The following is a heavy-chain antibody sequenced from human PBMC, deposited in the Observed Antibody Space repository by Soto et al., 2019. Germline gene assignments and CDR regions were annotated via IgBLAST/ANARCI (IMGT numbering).Heavy chain of an antibody. CDR2: IYYSGST. Sequence: QVQLQESAPGLVKPSETLSLTCTVSGGSISSYYWSWIRQPPGKGLEWIGYIYYSGSTNYNPSIKSRVTISVATYKNQFTLKLSSVTAADPAVYYCARRYGGTFDYWGQGTLVTVSS. V-gene: IGHV4-59*08. CDR3: ARRYGGTFDY. CDR1: GGSISSYY. D-gene: IGHD2-15*01. J-gene: IGHJ4*02.